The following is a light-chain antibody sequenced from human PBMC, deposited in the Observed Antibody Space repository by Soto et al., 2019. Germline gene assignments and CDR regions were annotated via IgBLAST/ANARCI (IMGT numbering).Light chain of an antibody. CDR1: QFVSSR. Sequence: EIVVTQSPATLSASPGERVTLSCRASQFVSSRLAWYQQRPGQVPRLLIYDTSTRALGISARLSGSGSGTEFTLPICGLQSEDFAVYDCPEYFQWPPGMFGPGTPVDIK. CDR3: PEYFQWPPGM. CDR2: DTS. J-gene: IGKJ1*01. V-gene: IGKV3-15*01.